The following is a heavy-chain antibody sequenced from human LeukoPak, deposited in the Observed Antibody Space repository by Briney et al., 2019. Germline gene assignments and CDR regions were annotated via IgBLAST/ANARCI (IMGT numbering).Heavy chain of an antibody. CDR1: GYTFTSYY. Sequence: GASVKVSCKASGYTFTSYYMHGVRQAPGQGREWMGIINPSGGSTSYAQKFQGRVTMTRDMSTSTVYMELSSLRSEDTGVYYCARVVTIFGVVSSHQGWFDRWGQGTLVTVCS. CDR2: INPSGGST. CDR3: ARVVTIFGVVSSHQGWFDR. J-gene: IGHJ5*02. D-gene: IGHD3-3*01. V-gene: IGHV1-46*01.